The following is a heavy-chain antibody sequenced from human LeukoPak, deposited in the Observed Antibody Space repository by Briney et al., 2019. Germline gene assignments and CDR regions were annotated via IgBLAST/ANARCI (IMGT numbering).Heavy chain of an antibody. D-gene: IGHD3-10*01. CDR3: AKALGGYGSGSYQADYLDY. J-gene: IGHJ4*02. V-gene: IGHV3-9*01. Sequence: TGGSLRLSCAASGFTFDDYAMHWVRQAPGKGLEWVSGISWNSGSIGYADSVKGRFTISRDNAKNSLYLQMNSLRAEDTALYYCAKALGGYGSGSYQADYLDYWGQGTLVTVSS. CDR2: ISWNSGSI. CDR1: GFTFDDYA.